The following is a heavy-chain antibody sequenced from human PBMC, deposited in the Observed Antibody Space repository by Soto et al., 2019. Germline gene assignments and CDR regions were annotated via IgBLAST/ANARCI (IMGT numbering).Heavy chain of an antibody. D-gene: IGHD3-3*01. CDR2: IYYSGST. V-gene: IGHV4-31*03. CDR3: ARGGYYDFWSGYYHSCYYFDY. CDR1: GGSISSGGYY. J-gene: IGHJ4*02. Sequence: SETLSLTCTVSGGSISSGGYYWSWIRQHPGKGLEWIGYIYYSGSTYYNPSLKSRVTISVDTSKNQFSLKLSSVTAADTAVYYCARGGYYDFWSGYYHSCYYFDYWGQGTLVTVSS.